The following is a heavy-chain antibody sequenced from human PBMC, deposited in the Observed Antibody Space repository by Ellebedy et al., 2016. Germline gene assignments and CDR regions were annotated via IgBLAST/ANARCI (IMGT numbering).Heavy chain of an antibody. J-gene: IGHJ5*02. V-gene: IGHV3-33*01. CDR3: ARDGAIFGVVIVPWFDP. D-gene: IGHD3-3*01. CDR2: IWYDGSNK. CDR1: GFTFSSYG. Sequence: GGSLRLSCAASGFTFSSYGMHWVRQAPGKGLEWVAVIWYDGSNKYYADSVKGRFTISRDNSKNTLYLQMNSLRAEDTAVYYCARDGAIFGVVIVPWFDPWGQGTLVTVSS.